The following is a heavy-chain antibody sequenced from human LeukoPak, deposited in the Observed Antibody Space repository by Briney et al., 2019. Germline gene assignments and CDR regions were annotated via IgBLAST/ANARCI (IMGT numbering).Heavy chain of an antibody. Sequence: PGGSLRLACAASGFTFDDYAMHWVRHAPGKGLGWVSGISWNSGSIVYADSGKGRFTVSSDNAKNSLYLQMNSLRAEGTALYYCAKDKVPSWAGTFDGMDVWGQGTTVTVSS. CDR1: GFTFDDYA. D-gene: IGHD6-19*01. V-gene: IGHV3-9*01. CDR2: ISWNSGSI. CDR3: AKDKVPSWAGTFDGMDV. J-gene: IGHJ6*02.